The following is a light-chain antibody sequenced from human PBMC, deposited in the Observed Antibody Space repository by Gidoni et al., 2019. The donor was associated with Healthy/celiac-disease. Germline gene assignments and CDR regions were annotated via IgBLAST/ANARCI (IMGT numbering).Light chain of an antibody. CDR2: AAS. CDR3: QQANSFPRVT. V-gene: IGKV1-12*01. CDR1: QGFSSW. J-gene: IGKJ4*01. Sequence: DIQMTQHPSSVSASVGDRVTITCRESQGFSSWLAWYQQKPGKAPKLLIYAASSLQSGVPSMFSGSVSETDFTLTISSLQPEDFATYYCQQANSFPRVTFXGXTKVEIK.